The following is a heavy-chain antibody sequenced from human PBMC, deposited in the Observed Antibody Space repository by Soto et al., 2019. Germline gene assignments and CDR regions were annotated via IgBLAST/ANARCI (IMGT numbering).Heavy chain of an antibody. CDR2: INPGTGAT. V-gene: IGHV1-46*01. CDR1: GYTFSSYY. J-gene: IGHJ3*02. Sequence: ASVKVSCKASGYTFSSYYMHWVLQAPGQGLEWVGLINPGTGATTYAQKFQGRATMTSDTSTSTVYMELRSLTSEDTAVYYCARDHIAAADTYALDIWGQGTMVTVSS. D-gene: IGHD6-25*01. CDR3: ARDHIAAADTYALDI.